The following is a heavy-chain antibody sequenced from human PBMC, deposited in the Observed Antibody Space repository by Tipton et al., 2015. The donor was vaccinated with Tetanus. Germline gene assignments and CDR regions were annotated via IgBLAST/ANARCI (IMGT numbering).Heavy chain of an antibody. CDR2: ITYSGST. D-gene: IGHD4-17*01. J-gene: IGHJ4*02. V-gene: IGHV4-34*01. CDR3: ARTKVTIGWSFFDS. CDR1: GGSSSSFY. Sequence: TLSLTCAVYGGSSSSFYWSWIRQPPGKGLEWVGTITYSGSTYYNPSLQSRVTVSADTSKNQFSLRLTSVTAADSAFYYCARTKVTIGWSFFDSWGQGTLVTVSS.